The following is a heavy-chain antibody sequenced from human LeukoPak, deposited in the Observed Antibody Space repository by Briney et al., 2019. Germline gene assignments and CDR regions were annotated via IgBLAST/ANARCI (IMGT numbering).Heavy chain of an antibody. Sequence: PGGSLRLSCAASGLTFDDYAMHWVRQAPGKGLEWVSSINWNSGNIGYADSVKGRFTISRDNAKNSLYLQMNSLGPEDTASYYCAKGYYYDTSGGPDYWGQGTLVTVSS. D-gene: IGHD3-22*01. J-gene: IGHJ4*02. CDR1: GLTFDDYA. V-gene: IGHV3-9*01. CDR3: AKGYYYDTSGGPDY. CDR2: INWNSGNI.